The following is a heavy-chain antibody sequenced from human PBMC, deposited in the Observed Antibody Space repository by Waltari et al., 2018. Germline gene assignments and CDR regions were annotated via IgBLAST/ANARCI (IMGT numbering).Heavy chain of an antibody. CDR2: FSPIFGTA. Sequence: QVQLVQSGAEVKKPGSSVKVSCKASGGTFSSYAISWVRQAPGQGLEWMGGFSPIFGTANSAQKFQGRVTITADESTSTASMELSSLRSEDTAVYYCARGDCTNGVCYQKYWYFDLWGRGTLVTVSS. CDR3: ARGDCTNGVCYQKYWYFDL. V-gene: IGHV1-69*01. CDR1: GGTFSSYA. D-gene: IGHD2-8*01. J-gene: IGHJ2*01.